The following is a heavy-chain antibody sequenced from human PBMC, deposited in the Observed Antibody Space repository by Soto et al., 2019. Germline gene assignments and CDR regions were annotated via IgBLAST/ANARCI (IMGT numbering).Heavy chain of an antibody. CDR1: GFTFSNYW. D-gene: IGHD2-15*01. CDR2: IKQDGSEK. V-gene: IGHV3-7*05. Sequence: EVQLVESGGGLVQPGGSLRLSCAASGFTFSNYWMNWVRQAPGKGLEWVANIKQDGSEKYYVDSVKGRFTISRDNAKNSLFLQMYSRRVEDTAVYYCARDDENRDFCRGGSCYPAGKFDYWGQGTLVTVSS. J-gene: IGHJ4*02. CDR3: ARDDENRDFCRGGSCYPAGKFDY.